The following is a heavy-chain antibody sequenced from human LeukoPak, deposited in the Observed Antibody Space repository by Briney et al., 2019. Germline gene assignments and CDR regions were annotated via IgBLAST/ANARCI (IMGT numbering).Heavy chain of an antibody. D-gene: IGHD3-9*01. V-gene: IGHV4-39*01. CDR2: IYYSGST. CDR3: ARGTSSAYYDILTSTRTTGFDP. J-gene: IGHJ5*02. Sequence: SETLSLTCTVSGGSISSSSYYWGWIRQPPGKGLEWIGSIYYSGSTYYNPSLKSRVTISVDTSKNQFSLKLSSVTAADTAVYYCARGTSSAYYDILTSTRTTGFDPWGQGTLVTVSS. CDR1: GGSISSSSYY.